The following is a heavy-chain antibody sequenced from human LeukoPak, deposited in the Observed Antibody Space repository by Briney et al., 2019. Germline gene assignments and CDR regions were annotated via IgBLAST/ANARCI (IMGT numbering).Heavy chain of an antibody. J-gene: IGHJ4*02. CDR2: MNPNSGNT. Sequence: ASVKVSCKASGYTFTSYDINWVRQATGQGPEWMGWMNPNSGNTGYAQKFQGRVTMTRNTSISTAYMELSSLRSEDTAVYYCARGSTMIAPVGGYWGQGTLVTVSS. V-gene: IGHV1-8*01. CDR1: GYTFTSYD. D-gene: IGHD3-22*01. CDR3: ARGSTMIAPVGGY.